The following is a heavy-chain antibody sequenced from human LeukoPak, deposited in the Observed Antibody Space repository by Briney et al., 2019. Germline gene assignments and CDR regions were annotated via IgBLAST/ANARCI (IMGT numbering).Heavy chain of an antibody. D-gene: IGHD3-9*01. CDR3: ASRNDILTGYVFDF. CDR2: IYYSGST. V-gene: IGHV4-39*01. Sequence: SETLSLTCTVSGGSVSSSIYYWGWIRQPPGKGLEWIGSIYYSGSTSYNPSLKSRVTISVDTSRNQFSLKLTSVTAADTAVYYCASRNDILTGYVFDFWGQGTLVTVSS. CDR1: GGSVSSSIYY. J-gene: IGHJ4*02.